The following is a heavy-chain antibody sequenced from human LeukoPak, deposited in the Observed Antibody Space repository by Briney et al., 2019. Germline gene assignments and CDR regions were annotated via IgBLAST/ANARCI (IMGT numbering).Heavy chain of an antibody. CDR2: ISYDGSNK. V-gene: IGHV3-30*18. J-gene: IGHJ4*02. Sequence: PGGSLRLSCAASGFTFSTYGMHWVRQAPGKGLEWVAVISYDGSNKYYADSVKGRFTISRDNSKNTLYLQMNSLRAEDTAVYYCAKDGAIGYSYGYKVDYWGQGTLVTVSS. D-gene: IGHD5-18*01. CDR1: GFTFSTYG. CDR3: AKDGAIGYSYGYKVDY.